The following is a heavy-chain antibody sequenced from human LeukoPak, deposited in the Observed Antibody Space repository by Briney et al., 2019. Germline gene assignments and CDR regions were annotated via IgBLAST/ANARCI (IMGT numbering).Heavy chain of an antibody. CDR3: ARDAGNSGYGCDL. CDR1: GFIFSQYS. V-gene: IGHV3-48*01. J-gene: IGHJ5*02. D-gene: IGHD5-12*01. CDR2: IRSSSET. Sequence: GGSLGLSCAASGFIFSQYSMNWVRQAPGKGLEWVSHIRSSSETFYADSVKGRFTISRDNARNSLYLQMNNLRGEDTAIYYCARDAGNSGYGCDLWGQGTLVTVSS.